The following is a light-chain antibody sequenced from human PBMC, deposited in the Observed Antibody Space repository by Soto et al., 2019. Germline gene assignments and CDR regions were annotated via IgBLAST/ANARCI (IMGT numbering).Light chain of an antibody. CDR3: CSYAGSSTVV. CDR2: EVS. J-gene: IGLJ2*01. Sequence: QSALTQPASVSGSPGQSITISCTGTSSDVGNYNLVSWYQQHPGNAPKLMIYEVSKRPSGLSNRFSGSKSGNTASLTISGLQAEDEADYYCCSYAGSSTVVFGGGTKLTVL. V-gene: IGLV2-23*02. CDR1: SSDVGNYNL.